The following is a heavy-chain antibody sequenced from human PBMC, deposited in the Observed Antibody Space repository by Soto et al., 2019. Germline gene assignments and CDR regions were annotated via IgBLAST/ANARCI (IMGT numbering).Heavy chain of an antibody. CDR3: ARERIWFGESDYYYDY. CDR1: GDLFNQYD. Sequence: SETLSLTCTVSGDLFNQYDWSWILQPPGKGLEWFGNIYSSGSTNYNPSLKSRVTISLGASKNQFSLKLGPVTAADTAVYYCARERIWFGESDYYYDYWGQGALVTVSS. D-gene: IGHD3-10*01. J-gene: IGHJ4*02. V-gene: IGHV4-59*01. CDR2: IYSSGST.